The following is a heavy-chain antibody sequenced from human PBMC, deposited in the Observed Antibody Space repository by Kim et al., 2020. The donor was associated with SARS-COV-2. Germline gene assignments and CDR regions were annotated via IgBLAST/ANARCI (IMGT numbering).Heavy chain of an antibody. D-gene: IGHD4-17*01. V-gene: IGHV3-15*01. CDR3: TTEGLTTPEYYYYYYGMDV. CDR1: GFTFSNAW. J-gene: IGHJ6*02. Sequence: GGSLRLSCAASGFTFSNAWMSWVRQAPGKGLEWVGRIKSKTDGGTTDYAAPVKGRFTISRDDSKNTLYLQMNSLKTEDTAVYYCTTEGLTTPEYYYYYYGMDVWGQGTTGTVSS. CDR2: IKSKTDGGTT.